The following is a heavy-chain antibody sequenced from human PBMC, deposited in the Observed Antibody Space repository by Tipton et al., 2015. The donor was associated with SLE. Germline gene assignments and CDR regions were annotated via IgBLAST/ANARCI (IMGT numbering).Heavy chain of an antibody. V-gene: IGHV4-59*08. CDR2: ISYNGGT. Sequence: TLSLTCSVSGGSISSNYWIWIRQPPGKGLEWIGYISYNGGTNYNPSLKSRVTMSVDTAKNQFSLSLTSVTAADTAVYYCARENRYFDLWGRGTQVTVSS. J-gene: IGHJ2*01. D-gene: IGHD1-14*01. CDR3: ARENRYFDL. CDR1: GGSISSNY.